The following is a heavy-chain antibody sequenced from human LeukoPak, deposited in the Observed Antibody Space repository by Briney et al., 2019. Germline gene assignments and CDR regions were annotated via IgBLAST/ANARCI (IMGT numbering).Heavy chain of an antibody. Sequence: SSVKVSCKASGGTFSSYAISWVRQAPGQGLEWMGGIIPIFGTANYAQKFQGRVTITADESTSTAYMELSNLRSEDTAVYYCARVPILEGYCSSTSCYYFDYWGQGTLVTVSS. D-gene: IGHD2-2*01. J-gene: IGHJ4*02. CDR3: ARVPILEGYCSSTSCYYFDY. V-gene: IGHV1-69*01. CDR2: IIPIFGTA. CDR1: GGTFSSYA.